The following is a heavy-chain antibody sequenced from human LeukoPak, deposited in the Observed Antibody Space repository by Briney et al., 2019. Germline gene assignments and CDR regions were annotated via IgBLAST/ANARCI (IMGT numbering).Heavy chain of an antibody. V-gene: IGHV4-61*02. CDR3: VRGHNSGWSDFDY. CDR2: IYTSGRT. CDR1: GASISSGNSY. Sequence: SQTLSLTCTVSGASISSGNSYWSWIRQPAGKGLEWIGRIYTSGRTNLNPALKSRVTLSLDTSKNQFSLNLTSVAAADTAVYYCVRGHNSGWSDFDYWGPGTLVTVSS. D-gene: IGHD6-19*01. J-gene: IGHJ4*02.